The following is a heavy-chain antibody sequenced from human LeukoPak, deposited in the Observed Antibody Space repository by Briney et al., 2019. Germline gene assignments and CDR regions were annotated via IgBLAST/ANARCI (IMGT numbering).Heavy chain of an antibody. CDR1: GFTFSDYY. D-gene: IGHD6-19*01. J-gene: IGHJ4*02. CDR2: ISSGSSYT. Sequence: GGSLRLSCAASGFTFSDYYMAWIRQAPGKGLEWVSYISSGSSYTNYADSVKGRFTISRDNAKNSLYLQMNSLRAEDAAVYYCARELRDSSGWLFDYWGQGTLVTVSS. CDR3: ARELRDSSGWLFDY. V-gene: IGHV3-11*05.